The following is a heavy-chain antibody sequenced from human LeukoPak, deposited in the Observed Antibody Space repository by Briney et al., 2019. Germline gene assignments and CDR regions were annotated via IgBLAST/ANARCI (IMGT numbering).Heavy chain of an antibody. Sequence: GGSLRLSCAASGFTFSSYAMSWVRQAPGKGLEWVSAISGSGGRTYYEDSVKGRFTISRDNSKNTLYLQMNSLSAEDTAVYYCAKASGFRSGYYAYYYYMDVWGTGTTFTVSS. CDR2: ISGSGGRT. D-gene: IGHD3-3*01. V-gene: IGHV3-23*01. CDR1: GFTFSSYA. CDR3: AKASGFRSGYYAYYYYMDV. J-gene: IGHJ6*03.